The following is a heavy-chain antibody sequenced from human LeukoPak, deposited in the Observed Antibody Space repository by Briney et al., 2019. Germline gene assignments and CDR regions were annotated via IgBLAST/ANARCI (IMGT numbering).Heavy chain of an antibody. CDR2: IYYSGST. D-gene: IGHD4-23*01. V-gene: IGHV4-39*07. Sequence: PSETLSLTCTVAGGSISSTTYYWGWIRQPPGKGLEWIGSIYYSGSTYYNSSLKSRVTISVDTSKNQFSLKLSSVTAADTAVYYCARRRGGNSGFFGYWGQGTLVTVSS. J-gene: IGHJ4*02. CDR3: ARRRGGNSGFFGY. CDR1: GGSISSTTYY.